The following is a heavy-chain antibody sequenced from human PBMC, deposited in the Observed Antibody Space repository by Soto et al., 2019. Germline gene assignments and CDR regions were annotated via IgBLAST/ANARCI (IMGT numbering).Heavy chain of an antibody. CDR2: INCGSGNT. Sequence: QVQLVQSGAEVKQPGASASVSCKASGYNFTTYVVHWLRQAPGQGPEWMGWINCGSGNTVYSQKFQGRVTFTRDTSARTAYMDLNSLTYGDTAVYYCERGYTSGWTFDLWGRGTLVTVSS. CDR1: GYNFTTYV. J-gene: IGHJ4*02. D-gene: IGHD6-19*01. CDR3: ERGYTSGWTFDL. V-gene: IGHV1-3*01.